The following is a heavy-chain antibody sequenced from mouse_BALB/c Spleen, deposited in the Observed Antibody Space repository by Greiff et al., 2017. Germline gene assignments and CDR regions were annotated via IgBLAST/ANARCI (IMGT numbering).Heavy chain of an antibody. J-gene: IGHJ3*01. CDR3: ARGGYDEVWFAY. V-gene: IGHV1-87*01. CDR1: GYTFTSYW. Sequence: QVQLQQSGAELARPGASVKLSCKASGYTFTSYWMQWVKQRPGQGLEWIGAIYPGDGDTRYTQKFKGKATLTADKSSSTAYMQLSSLASEDSAVYYCARGGYDEVWFAYWGQGTLVTVSA. D-gene: IGHD2-2*01. CDR2: IYPGDGDT.